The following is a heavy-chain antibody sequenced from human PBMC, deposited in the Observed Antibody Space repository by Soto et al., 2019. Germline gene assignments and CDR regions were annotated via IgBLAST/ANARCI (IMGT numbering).Heavy chain of an antibody. D-gene: IGHD6-13*01. CDR3: ARGSLQQLEYYYYMDV. CDR1: GDSVSSNSAA. Sequence: SQTLSLTCAISGDSVSSNSAAWNWIRQSPSRGLEWLGRTYYRSKWYNDYAVSVKSRITINPDTSKNQFSLQLNSVTPEDTAVYYCARGSLQQLEYYYYMDVWGKGTTVTVSS. CDR2: TYYRSKWYN. J-gene: IGHJ6*03. V-gene: IGHV6-1*01.